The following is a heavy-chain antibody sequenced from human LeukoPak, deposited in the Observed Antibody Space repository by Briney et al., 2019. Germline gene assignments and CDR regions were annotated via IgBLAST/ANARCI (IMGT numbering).Heavy chain of an antibody. CDR2: INPSGDGT. Sequence: ASVKVSCKASGHTFTTYYVHLVRQAPGQGLEWMGVINPSGDGTNYPQRFQGRVTITADESASTAYMELSSLRSEDTAVYYCARDSSDIRSLIAHWGQGTLVTVSS. D-gene: IGHD2-15*01. J-gene: IGHJ1*01. V-gene: IGHV1-46*01. CDR1: GHTFTTYY. CDR3: ARDSSDIRSLIAH.